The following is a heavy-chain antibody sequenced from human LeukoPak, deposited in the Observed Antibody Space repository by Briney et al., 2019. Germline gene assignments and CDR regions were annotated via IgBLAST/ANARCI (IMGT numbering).Heavy chain of an antibody. CDR3: ASSTPDTAIGDY. D-gene: IGHD5-18*01. J-gene: IGHJ4*02. CDR1: AFTFSSYS. CDR2: ISSSSSYI. V-gene: IGHV3-21*01. Sequence: KTGGSLRLSCAASAFTFSSYSMNWVRQAPGKGLEWVSSISSSSSYIYYADSVKGRFTSSRDNAKNSLYLQMNSLRAEDTAVYYCASSTPDTAIGDYWGQGTLVTVSS.